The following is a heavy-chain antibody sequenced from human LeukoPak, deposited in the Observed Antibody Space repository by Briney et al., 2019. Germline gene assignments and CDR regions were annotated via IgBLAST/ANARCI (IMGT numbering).Heavy chain of an antibody. CDR3: ARGYDFWSGYYTDYYYGMDV. D-gene: IGHD3-3*01. J-gene: IGHJ6*02. Sequence: GAAVQSSFKASGGTFSSYAISWGRRAPGEGVEGRGGIIPIFGRANYSQKFQGRVTITADESTSTAYMELSSLRSEDTAVYYCARGYDFWSGYYTDYYYGMDVWGQGTTVTVSS. CDR1: GGTFSSYA. V-gene: IGHV1-69*01. CDR2: IIPIFGRA.